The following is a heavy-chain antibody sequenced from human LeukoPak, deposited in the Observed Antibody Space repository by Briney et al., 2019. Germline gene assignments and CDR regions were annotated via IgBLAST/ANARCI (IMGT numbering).Heavy chain of an antibody. CDR3: ARDRQGEDYYDSSGYYLPAY. J-gene: IGHJ4*02. V-gene: IGHV3-21*01. CDR2: ISSSSSYI. Sequence: GGSLRLSCAASGFTFSSYSMNWVRQAPGKGLEWVSSISSSSSYIYYADSVKGRFIIFRDNAKNSLYLQMNSLRAEDTAVYYCARDRQGEDYYDSSGYYLPAYWGQGTLVTVSS. CDR1: GFTFSSYS. D-gene: IGHD3-22*01.